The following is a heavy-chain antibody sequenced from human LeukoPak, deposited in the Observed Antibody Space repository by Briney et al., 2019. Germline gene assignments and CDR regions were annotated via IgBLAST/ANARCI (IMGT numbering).Heavy chain of an antibody. J-gene: IGHJ6*02. V-gene: IGHV3-21*01. CDR3: ARALVRDIVVVPAAIRANYYYYGMDV. Sequence: TGGSLRLSCAASGFTFSSYSMNWVCQAPGKGLEWVSSISSSSSYIYYADSVKGRFTISRDNAKNSLYLQMNSLRAEDTAVYYCARALVRDIVVVPAAIRANYYYYGMDVWGQGTTVTVSS. CDR2: ISSSSSYI. D-gene: IGHD2-2*02. CDR1: GFTFSSYS.